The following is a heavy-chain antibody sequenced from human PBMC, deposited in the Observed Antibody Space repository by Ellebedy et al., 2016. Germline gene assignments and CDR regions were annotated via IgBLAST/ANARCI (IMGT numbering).Heavy chain of an antibody. J-gene: IGHJ4*02. V-gene: IGHV1-69*13. Sequence: ASVKVSCKTSGGTFSTYAISWVREAPGQGLEWMGGIVPIFGSAHYAQKFQGRVTIIADESSSTAYMELSSLTSKDTAMYYCARGTGSGWYADYWGQGTLVTVSS. CDR1: GGTFSTYA. CDR2: IVPIFGSA. D-gene: IGHD6-19*01. CDR3: ARGTGSGWYADY.